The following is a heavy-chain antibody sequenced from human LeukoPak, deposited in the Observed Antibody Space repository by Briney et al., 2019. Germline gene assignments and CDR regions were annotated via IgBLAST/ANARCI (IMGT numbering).Heavy chain of an antibody. CDR1: GGSISSYY. CDR3: ARAGYYGSGSPDFDY. D-gene: IGHD3-10*01. V-gene: IGHV4-59*01. J-gene: IGHJ4*02. Sequence: SETLSLTCTVSGGSISSYYWSWIRQPPGKGLEWIGYMFYSGSTNYSPSLKSRVTISIDTSKSQFSLKLSSVTAADTAVYYCARAGYYGSGSPDFDYWGQGTLVTVSS. CDR2: MFYSGST.